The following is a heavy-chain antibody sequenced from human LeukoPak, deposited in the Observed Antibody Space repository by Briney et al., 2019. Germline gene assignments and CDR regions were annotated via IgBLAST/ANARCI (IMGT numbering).Heavy chain of an antibody. V-gene: IGHV3-15*01. J-gene: IGHJ4*02. CDR2: IKSKTDGGTT. CDR1: GFTFTNAW. Sequence: GGSLRLSCAASGFTFTNAWMNWVRQAPGKGLEWVGRIKSKTDGGTTDYAAPVTGRFTISRDDSKNTLYLQMNSLKTGDTAVYYCTTARNMVRGVIPLDYWGQGTLVTVSS. D-gene: IGHD3-10*01. CDR3: TTARNMVRGVIPLDY.